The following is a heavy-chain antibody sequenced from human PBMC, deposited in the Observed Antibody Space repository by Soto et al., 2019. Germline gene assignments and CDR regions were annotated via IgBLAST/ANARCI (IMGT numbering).Heavy chain of an antibody. D-gene: IGHD3-3*01. V-gene: IGHV1-18*01. CDR3: ARENGVLRFLEWSP. J-gene: IGHJ3*01. CDR1: GYTLTSYG. Sequence: ASVKVSCKASGYTLTSYGISWVRQAPGQGLEWMGWISAYNGNTNYAQKLQGRVTMTTDTSTSTAYMELRSLRSDDTAVYYCARENGVLRFLEWSPWGQGTMVTVSS. CDR2: ISAYNGNT.